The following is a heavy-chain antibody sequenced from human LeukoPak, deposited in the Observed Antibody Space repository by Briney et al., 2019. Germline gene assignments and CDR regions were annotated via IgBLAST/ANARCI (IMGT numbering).Heavy chain of an antibody. CDR1: GGTFSSYA. V-gene: IGHV1-69*13. D-gene: IGHD2-15*01. CDR3: AGYSGARRLDYYGMDV. J-gene: IGHJ6*02. CDR2: IIPIFGTA. Sequence: SVKVSCKASGGTFSSYAISWVRQAPGQGLEWMGGIIPIFGTANYAQKFQGRVTITADESTSTAYMELSSLRSEDTAVYYCAGYSGARRLDYYGMDVWGQGTTVTVSS.